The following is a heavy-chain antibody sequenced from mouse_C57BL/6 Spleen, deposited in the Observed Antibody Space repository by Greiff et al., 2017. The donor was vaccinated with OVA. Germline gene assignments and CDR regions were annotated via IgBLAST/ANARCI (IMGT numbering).Heavy chain of an antibody. CDR1: GFNIKDDY. CDR2: IDPENGDT. D-gene: IGHD3-2*02. V-gene: IGHV14-4*01. CDR3: TTRSSGYLAWFAY. Sequence: VQLQQSGAELVRPGASVKLSCTASGFNIKDDYMHWVKQRPEQGLEWIGWIDPENGDTEYASKFQGKATITADPSSNTAYLQLSSLTSEDTAVYYCTTRSSGYLAWFAYWGQGTLVTVSA. J-gene: IGHJ3*01.